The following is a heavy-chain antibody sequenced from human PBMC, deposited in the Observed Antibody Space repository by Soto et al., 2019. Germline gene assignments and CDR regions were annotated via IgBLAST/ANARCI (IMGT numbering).Heavy chain of an antibody. J-gene: IGHJ5*02. CDR1: GYTFTSYG. CDR3: ARDPYYDILTGYREYNWFDP. V-gene: IGHV1-18*01. CDR2: ISAYNGNT. Sequence: ASVKVSCKASGYTFTSYGISWVRQAPGQGLEWMGWISAYNGNTNYAQKLQGRVTMTTDTSTSTAYMELRSLRSEDTAVYYCARDPYYDILTGYREYNWFDPWGQGTLVTVSS. D-gene: IGHD3-9*01.